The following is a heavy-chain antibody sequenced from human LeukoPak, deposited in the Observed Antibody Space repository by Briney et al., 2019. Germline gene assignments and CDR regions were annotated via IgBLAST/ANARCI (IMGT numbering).Heavy chain of an antibody. V-gene: IGHV3-30*02. CDR3: AKDQYCTSTSCYVGY. Sequence: GSLRLSCAASGFTFSSYGMHWVRQAPGKGLEWVAFIRYDGSNKYYADSVKGRFTISRDNSKNTLYLQMNSLRAEDTAVYYCAKDQYCTSTSCYVGYWGQGTLVTVSS. CDR2: IRYDGSNK. J-gene: IGHJ4*02. D-gene: IGHD2-2*01. CDR1: GFTFSSYG.